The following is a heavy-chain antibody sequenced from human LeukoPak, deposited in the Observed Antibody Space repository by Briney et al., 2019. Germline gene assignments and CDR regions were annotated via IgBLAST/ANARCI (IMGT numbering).Heavy chain of an antibody. Sequence: ASVTVSCKASGYTFTSYYIHWARQAPGQGREWMGIINPSGGSTIYAQKFQGRVTMTRDMSTSTVYMELSSLRSEDTAVYHCARDGSSSGWFDPWGEGALVTVSS. V-gene: IGHV1-46*01. CDR3: ARDGSSSGWFDP. CDR1: GYTFTSYY. J-gene: IGHJ5*02. D-gene: IGHD6-6*01. CDR2: INPSGGST.